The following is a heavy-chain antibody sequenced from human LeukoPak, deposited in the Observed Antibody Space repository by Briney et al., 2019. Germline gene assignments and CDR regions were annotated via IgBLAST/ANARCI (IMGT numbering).Heavy chain of an antibody. CDR2: INHSGST. J-gene: IGHJ4*02. Sequence: SETLSLTCAVYGGSFSGYYWSWIRQPPGKGLEWIGEINHSGSTNYNPSLKSRVTISVDTSKNQFSLKLGSVTAADTAVYYCARGQIQWLVSFDYWGQGTLVTVSS. D-gene: IGHD6-19*01. CDR3: ARGQIQWLVSFDY. V-gene: IGHV4-34*01. CDR1: GGSFSGYY.